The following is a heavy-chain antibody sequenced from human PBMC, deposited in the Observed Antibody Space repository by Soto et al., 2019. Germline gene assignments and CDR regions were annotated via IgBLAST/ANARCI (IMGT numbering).Heavy chain of an antibody. CDR3: ARALTDYDILTGYYYYYGMDV. CDR1: GYTFTSYG. J-gene: IGHJ6*02. CDR2: ISAYNGNT. D-gene: IGHD3-9*01. V-gene: IGHV1-18*01. Sequence: QVQLVQSGAEVKKPGASVKVSCKASGYTFTSYGISWVRQAPGQGLEWMGWISAYNGNTNYAQKLQGRVTMTTDTYAXXAXMXPRSLRSDDTAVYYCARALTDYDILTGYYYYYGMDVWGQGTTVTVSS.